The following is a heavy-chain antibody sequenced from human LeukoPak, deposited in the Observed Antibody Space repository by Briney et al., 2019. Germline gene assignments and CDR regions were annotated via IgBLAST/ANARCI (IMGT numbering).Heavy chain of an antibody. CDR1: GGTFSNYA. CDR3: ARGRGTGVDYYYYMDV. J-gene: IGHJ6*03. Sequence: ASVKVSCKASGGTFSNYAISWVRQAPGQGLEWMGGIISIFDSANYAQKFQDRVTITADDSTSTAYMELANLTSEDTAVYYCARGRGTGVDYYYYMDVWGKGTTVTVSS. CDR2: IISIFDSA. V-gene: IGHV1-69*13. D-gene: IGHD7-27*01.